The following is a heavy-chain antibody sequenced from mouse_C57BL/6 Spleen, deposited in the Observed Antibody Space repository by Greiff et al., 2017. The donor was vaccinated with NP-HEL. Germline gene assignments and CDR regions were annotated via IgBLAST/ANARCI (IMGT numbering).Heavy chain of an antibody. CDR1: GYTFTDYY. Sequence: VQLQQSGAELVRPGASVKLSCKASGYTFTDYYINWVKQRPGQGLEWIARIYPGSGNTYYNEKFKGKATLTAEKSSSTAYMQLSSLTSEDSAVYFCARSGDGYYNYFDYWGQGTTLTVSS. J-gene: IGHJ2*01. CDR3: ARSGDGYYNYFDY. D-gene: IGHD2-3*01. CDR2: IYPGSGNT. V-gene: IGHV1-76*01.